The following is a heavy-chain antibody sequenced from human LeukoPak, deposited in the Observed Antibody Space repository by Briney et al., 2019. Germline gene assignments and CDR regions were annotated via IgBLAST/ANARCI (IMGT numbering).Heavy chain of an antibody. V-gene: IGHV3-21*01. D-gene: IGHD3-16*02. CDR2: ISMTSSYI. CDR3: ARVAYDYVWGSYRYRLHIDY. Sequence: GGSLRLSCAASGFTFHSHSMNWVRQAPGKGPEWVSSISMTSSYIYYADSVKGRFTISRDNAKNSLYLQMNSLRAEDTAVYYCARVAYDYVWGSYRYRLHIDYWGQGTLVTVSS. J-gene: IGHJ4*02. CDR1: GFTFHSHS.